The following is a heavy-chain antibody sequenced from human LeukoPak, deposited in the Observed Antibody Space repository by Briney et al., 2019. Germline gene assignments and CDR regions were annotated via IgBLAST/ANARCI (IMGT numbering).Heavy chain of an antibody. Sequence: PSETLSLTCTVSGYSISSGYYWGWIRQPPGKGLEWIGSIYHSGSTHYNPSLKSRVTISVDTSKNQFSLKLSSVTAADTAVYYCARMYSSSWYAYWGQGTLVTVSS. CDR2: IYHSGST. CDR1: GYSISSGYY. CDR3: ARMYSSSWYAY. V-gene: IGHV4-38-2*02. D-gene: IGHD6-13*01. J-gene: IGHJ4*02.